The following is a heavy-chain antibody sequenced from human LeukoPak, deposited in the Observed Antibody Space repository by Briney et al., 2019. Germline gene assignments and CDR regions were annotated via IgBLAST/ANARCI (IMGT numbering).Heavy chain of an antibody. V-gene: IGHV4-39*01. J-gene: IGHJ4*02. D-gene: IGHD2-15*01. CDR3: ARRSCYSVGATDY. CDR1: GGSMSSTCYY. CDR2: ISHSGTT. Sequence: PSETLSLTCTVFGGSMSSTCYYWEWIRQPPGKGLEWIGSISHSGTTYYSPSLKSRVTISVDTSKNQLSLKLNSVTAADTAVYFCARRSCYSVGATDYWGRGTLVTVSA.